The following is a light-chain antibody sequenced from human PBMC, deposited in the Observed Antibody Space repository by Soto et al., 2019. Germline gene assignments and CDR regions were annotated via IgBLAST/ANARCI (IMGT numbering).Light chain of an antibody. CDR1: NTDVGQDKS. CDR3: VSYTDTDTLV. V-gene: IGLV2-14*01. CDR2: EVT. J-gene: IGLJ1*01. Sequence: QSVLTQPASVSRSRGQSITISCVGRNTDVGQDKSVSWYQQGPGKAPKLLIFEVTNRPSGVSSRFSGSRSGNTASLTISGLQPDDEGDYFCVSYTDTDTLVFGTGTKVTVL.